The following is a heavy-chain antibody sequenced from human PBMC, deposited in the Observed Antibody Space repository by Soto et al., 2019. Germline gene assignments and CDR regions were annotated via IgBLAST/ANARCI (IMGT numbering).Heavy chain of an antibody. D-gene: IGHD4-17*01. Sequence: PGGSLRVSCVASGITFSAYAMTWVRQAPGRGLGWVSSITVGGDVTTYADSVRGRFTISRDNSKNTLYLQMNSLRAEDTAVYYCMRDPNGDYIGAFDSWGQGTLVSVSS. CDR1: GITFSAYA. CDR2: ITVGGDVT. V-gene: IGHV3-23*01. CDR3: MRDPNGDYIGAFDS. J-gene: IGHJ3*01.